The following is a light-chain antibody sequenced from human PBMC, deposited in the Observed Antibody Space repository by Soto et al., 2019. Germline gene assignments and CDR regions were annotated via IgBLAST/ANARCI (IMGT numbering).Light chain of an antibody. CDR1: SSDVGAYKY. CDR2: GVS. CDR3: SSFTGPTTLDV. V-gene: IGLV2-14*03. J-gene: IGLJ1*01. Sequence: QSVPTQPASVSGSPGQSVTISCTGSSSDVGAYKYVSWYQKHPGKAPKLMIYGVSNRPSGVSNRFSGSKSGNTAFLTISVLQPEDEADYYCSSFTGPTTLDVFGTGTKVTVL.